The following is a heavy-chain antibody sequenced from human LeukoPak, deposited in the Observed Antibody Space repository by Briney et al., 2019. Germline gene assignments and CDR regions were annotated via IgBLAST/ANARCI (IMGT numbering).Heavy chain of an antibody. CDR3: ARLYGGYGDYYFDY. D-gene: IGHD4-17*01. Sequence: PGGSLRLSCAASGFTFSSYWMHWVRQAPGKGLVWFSLINSDGSSTNYADSVKGRFTISRDNAKNTLYLQMNSLRAEDTAVYYCARLYGGYGDYYFDYWGQGTLVTVSS. CDR2: INSDGSST. CDR1: GFTFSSYW. V-gene: IGHV3-74*01. J-gene: IGHJ4*02.